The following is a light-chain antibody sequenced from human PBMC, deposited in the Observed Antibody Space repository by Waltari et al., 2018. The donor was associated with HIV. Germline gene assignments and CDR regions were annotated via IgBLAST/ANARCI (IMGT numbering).Light chain of an antibody. CDR1: SSDVGGYNY. V-gene: IGLV2-14*01. Sequence: QSALTQPASVSGSPGQSITISCTGTSSDVGGYNYVSWYQQHPGKAPKLMIYEVSNPHSGVSNRFAGSKSGNTASLTISGLQAEDEADYYCSSYTSSSTYVFGTGTNVTVL. J-gene: IGLJ1*01. CDR3: SSYTSSSTYV. CDR2: EVS.